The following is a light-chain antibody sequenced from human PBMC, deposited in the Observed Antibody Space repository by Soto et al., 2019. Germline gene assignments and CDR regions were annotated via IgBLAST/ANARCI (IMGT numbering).Light chain of an antibody. CDR1: QTVTSNY. Sequence: EIVLTQSPGTLSLSPGERATLSCRASQTVTSNYLAWYQRKPGQAPRLLIYGASSRATDIPDRFSGSGSGTDFTLTITRLEPEDFAVYFCQQDDGSPSTFGQGTKVEIE. V-gene: IGKV3-20*01. J-gene: IGKJ1*01. CDR3: QQDDGSPST. CDR2: GAS.